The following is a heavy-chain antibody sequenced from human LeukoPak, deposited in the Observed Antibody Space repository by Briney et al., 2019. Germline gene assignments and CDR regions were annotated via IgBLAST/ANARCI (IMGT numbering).Heavy chain of an antibody. CDR2: IYYSGST. V-gene: IGHV4-59*01. CDR3: ARDRYGDTTLDY. D-gene: IGHD4-17*01. J-gene: IGHJ4*02. Sequence: KTSETLSLTCTVSGGPISSYYWSWIRQPPGKGLEWIGYIYYSGSTNYNPSLKSRVTISVDTSKNQFSLKLSSVTAADTAVYYCARDRYGDTTLDYWGQGTLVTVSS. CDR1: GGPISSYY.